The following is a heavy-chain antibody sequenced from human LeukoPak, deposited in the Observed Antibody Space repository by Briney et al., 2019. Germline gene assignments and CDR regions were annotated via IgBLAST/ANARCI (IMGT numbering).Heavy chain of an antibody. J-gene: IGHJ4*02. CDR2: IYNGDRI. V-gene: IGHV3-53*01. D-gene: IGHD4-17*01. CDR1: GFSVSSNY. CDR3: ILSTVTTSVDY. Sequence: GGSLRLSCSASGFSVSSNYMNWVRQAPGKGLEWVSVIYNGDRIHYADSVKGRFTISSDNSKNTVYLQMNSLRAEDTAVYYCILSTVTTSVDYWGQGTLVTVSS.